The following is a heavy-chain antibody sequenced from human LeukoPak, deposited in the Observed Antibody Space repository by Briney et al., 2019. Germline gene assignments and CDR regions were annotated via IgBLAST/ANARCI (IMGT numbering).Heavy chain of an antibody. J-gene: IGHJ4*02. V-gene: IGHV3-48*01. CDR2: ISSSSSTI. CDR3: ARDSRYPFNY. CDR1: GFTFSSYS. D-gene: IGHD2-2*02. Sequence: GGSLRLSCAASGFTFSSYSMNWVRQAPGKGLEWVSYISSSSSTIYYADSVKGRFTTSRDNAKNSLYLQMNGLRAEDTAVYYCARDSRYPFNYWGQGTLVTVSS.